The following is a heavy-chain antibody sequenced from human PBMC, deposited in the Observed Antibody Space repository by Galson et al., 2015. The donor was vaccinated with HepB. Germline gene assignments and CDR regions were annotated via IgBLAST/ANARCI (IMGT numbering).Heavy chain of an antibody. Sequence: SVKVSCKASGGTFSSYTISWVRQAPGQGLEWMGRIIPILGIANYAQKFQGRVTITADKSTSTAYMELSSLRSEDTAVYYCARGPSGGSCDFWGQGTLVTVSS. CDR3: ARGPSGGSCDF. J-gene: IGHJ4*02. CDR1: GGTFSSYT. V-gene: IGHV1-69*02. D-gene: IGHD2-15*01. CDR2: IIPILGIA.